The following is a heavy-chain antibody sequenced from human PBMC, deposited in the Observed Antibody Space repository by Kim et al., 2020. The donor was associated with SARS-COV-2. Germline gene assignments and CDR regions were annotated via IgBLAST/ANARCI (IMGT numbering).Heavy chain of an antibody. Sequence: GGSLRLSCAASGFTFTNYAMTWVRQAPGKGLEWVSGITNRGDSTYYADSVQGRFTISRDNSKNTLYLQMDGLRAADTAIYFCAKRAAPGSYYFDHWGQGT. CDR3: AKRAAPGSYYFDH. D-gene: IGHD6-13*01. J-gene: IGHJ4*02. V-gene: IGHV3-23*01. CDR1: GFTFTNYA. CDR2: ITNRGDST.